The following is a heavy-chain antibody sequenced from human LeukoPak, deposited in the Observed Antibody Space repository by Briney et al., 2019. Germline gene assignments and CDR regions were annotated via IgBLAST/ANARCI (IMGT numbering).Heavy chain of an antibody. CDR3: AIPPRGAAADTYYFDY. Sequence: GGSLRLSCAASGFTFSSYSMNWVRQAPGKGLEWVSSISSSSSYIYYADSVKGRFTISRDNAKNSLYLQMNSLRAEDTAVYYCAIPPRGAAADTYYFDYWGQGTLVTVSS. CDR1: GFTFSSYS. CDR2: ISSSSSYI. D-gene: IGHD6-13*01. V-gene: IGHV3-21*01. J-gene: IGHJ4*02.